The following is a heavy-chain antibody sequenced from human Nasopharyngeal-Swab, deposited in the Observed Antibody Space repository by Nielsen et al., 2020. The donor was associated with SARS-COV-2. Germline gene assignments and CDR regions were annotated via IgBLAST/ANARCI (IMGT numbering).Heavy chain of an antibody. D-gene: IGHD3-22*01. V-gene: IGHV3-33*01. J-gene: IGHJ3*01. CDR2: IWYDGSNK. Sequence: WIRQPPGKGLEWVAVIWYDGSNKYYADSVKGRFTISRDNSKNTLYLQMNSPRAEDTAVYYCARDPSYDSSGFRVWGQGTMVTVSS. CDR3: ARDPSYDSSGFRV.